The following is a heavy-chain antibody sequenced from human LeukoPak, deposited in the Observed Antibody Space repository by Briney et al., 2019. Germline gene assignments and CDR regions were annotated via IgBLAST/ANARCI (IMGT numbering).Heavy chain of an antibody. J-gene: IGHJ6*02. D-gene: IGHD5-18*01. CDR1: GYTFTSYG. CDR2: ISAYNGNT. Sequence: GASVKVSCKASGYTFTSYGISWVRQAPGQGLEWMGWISAYNGNTNYAQNLQGRVTMTTDTFTSTAYMELRSLRSDDTAVYYCARDRLYSYGYYGMDVWGQGTTVTVSS. V-gene: IGHV1-18*01. CDR3: ARDRLYSYGYYGMDV.